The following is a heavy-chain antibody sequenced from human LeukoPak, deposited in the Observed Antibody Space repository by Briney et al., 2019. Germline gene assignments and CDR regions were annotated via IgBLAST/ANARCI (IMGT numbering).Heavy chain of an antibody. CDR2: INPNSGGT. Sequence: GASVKVSCKASGYTFTGYYMHWVRQAPGQGLGWMGWINPNSGGTNYAQKFQGRVTITADESTSTAYMELSGLRSEDTAVYYCARDDCSSTSCYDYYYGMDVWGQGTTVTVSS. CDR1: GYTFTGYY. V-gene: IGHV1-2*02. J-gene: IGHJ6*02. D-gene: IGHD2-2*01. CDR3: ARDDCSSTSCYDYYYGMDV.